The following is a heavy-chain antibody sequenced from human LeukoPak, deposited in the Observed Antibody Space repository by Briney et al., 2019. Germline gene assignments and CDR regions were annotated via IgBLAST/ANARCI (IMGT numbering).Heavy chain of an antibody. Sequence: GRSLRLSCAASGFIFSNYAMHWVRQAPGKGLDWVAVISFDGSNIYYADSAKGRFTISRDNSKNTLYLEVISLTAEDTAVYYCAKDDAWLRFGEWSQGTLVTVSS. CDR2: ISFDGSNI. D-gene: IGHD3-10*01. J-gene: IGHJ4*02. CDR3: AKDDAWLRFGE. V-gene: IGHV3-30*04. CDR1: GFIFSNYA.